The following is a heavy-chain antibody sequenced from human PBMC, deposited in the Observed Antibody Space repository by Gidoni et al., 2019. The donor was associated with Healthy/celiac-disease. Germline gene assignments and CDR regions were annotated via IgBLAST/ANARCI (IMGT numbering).Heavy chain of an antibody. V-gene: IGHV4-39*01. CDR1: GGFISSSTYY. Sequence: QLQLQESGPGLVKPSETLSLTCTVSGGFISSSTYYWGWIRQPPVTGLEWIGSIYDSGSTYYNPSLKILVTISVDTSKNQFSLKLSSVTAADTAVYYCARPRDSSGYYPLRDAFDIWGQGTMVTVSS. CDR3: ARPRDSSGYYPLRDAFDI. CDR2: IYDSGST. J-gene: IGHJ3*02. D-gene: IGHD3-22*01.